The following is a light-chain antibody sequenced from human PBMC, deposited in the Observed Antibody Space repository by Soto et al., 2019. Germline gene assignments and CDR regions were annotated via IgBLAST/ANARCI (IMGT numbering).Light chain of an antibody. J-gene: IGLJ3*02. V-gene: IGLV3-10*01. Sequence: SYELTQPPSVSVSPGHTARITCSGDALPKKYAYWYQQRSGQAPVLVIYEDNKRPSGIPERFSGSSSGTMATLTIRGAQVEDEADYYCYSTDSSNNRGVFGGGTKLTVL. CDR2: EDN. CDR1: ALPKKY. CDR3: YSTDSSNNRGV.